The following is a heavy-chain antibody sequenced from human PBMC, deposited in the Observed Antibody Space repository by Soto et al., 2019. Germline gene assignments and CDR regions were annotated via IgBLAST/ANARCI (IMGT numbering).Heavy chain of an antibody. J-gene: IGHJ4*02. V-gene: IGHV1-2*04. Sequence: ASVKVSCKASGYTFTCYYMHWVRQAPGQGLEWMGWINPNSGGTNYAQKFQGWVTMTRDTSISTAYMELSRLRSDDTAVYYCARAHCSGGSCYEYYFDYRGQGTLVTVSS. CDR1: GYTFTCYY. CDR3: ARAHCSGGSCYEYYFDY. D-gene: IGHD2-15*01. CDR2: INPNSGGT.